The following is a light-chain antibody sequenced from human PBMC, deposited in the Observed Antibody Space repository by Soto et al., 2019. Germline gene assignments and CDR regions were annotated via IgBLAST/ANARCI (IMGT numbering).Light chain of an antibody. CDR2: DAS. CDR1: QSVRSRF. J-gene: IGKJ5*01. V-gene: IGKV3-20*01. Sequence: EIVLTQSPGTLSLSPGEGATVSCRASQSVRSRFLAWYQQKPGQAPRLLIYDASRRAPGIPDRFSGSGSGTDFTLTIIRLEPEDFAVFYCQQYGSSQITFGQGTRLEI. CDR3: QQYGSSQIT.